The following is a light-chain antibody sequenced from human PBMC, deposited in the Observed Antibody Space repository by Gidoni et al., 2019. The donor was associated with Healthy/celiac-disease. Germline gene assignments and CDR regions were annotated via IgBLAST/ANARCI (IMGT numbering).Light chain of an antibody. CDR2: DVS. Sequence: QSALTPPRSVSGSPGQAVTISCTGTSSDVGGYNYVSWYQQHPGKAPKLMIYDVSKRPSGVPDRFSGSKSGNTASLTISGLQAEDEADYYCCSYAGSYTWGFGGGTKLTVL. V-gene: IGLV2-11*01. J-gene: IGLJ2*01. CDR3: CSYAGSYTWG. CDR1: SSDVGGYNY.